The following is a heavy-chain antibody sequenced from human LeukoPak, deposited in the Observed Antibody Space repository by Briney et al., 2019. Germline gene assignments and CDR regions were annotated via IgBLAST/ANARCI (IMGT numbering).Heavy chain of an antibody. CDR1: GGSLSSYY. CDR3: ARSPPLVSTSDAFDI. CDR2: IYTSGST. D-gene: IGHD5/OR15-5a*01. Sequence: SETLSLTCTVSGGSLSSYYWSWIRQPAGKGLEWIGRIYTSGSTNYNPSLKSRVTISVDKSKNQFSLKLSSVTAADTAVYYCARSPPLVSTSDAFDIWGQGTMATVSS. V-gene: IGHV4-4*07. J-gene: IGHJ3*02.